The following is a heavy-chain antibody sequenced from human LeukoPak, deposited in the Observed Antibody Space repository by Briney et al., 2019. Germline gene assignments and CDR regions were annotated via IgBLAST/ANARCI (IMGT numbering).Heavy chain of an antibody. Sequence: GASVTVSCKASGYTFTSYYMHWVRQAPGQGLEWMGIINPSGGSTSYAQKFQGRFTISRDNSKNTLCLQMNSLRAEDTAVYYCARDPGYGDSGWGQGTLVTVSS. CDR1: GYTFTSYY. CDR2: INPSGGST. J-gene: IGHJ4*02. D-gene: IGHD4-17*01. CDR3: ARDPGYGDSG. V-gene: IGHV1-46*01.